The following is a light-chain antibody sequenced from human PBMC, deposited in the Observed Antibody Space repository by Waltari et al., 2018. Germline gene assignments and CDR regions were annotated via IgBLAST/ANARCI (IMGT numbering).Light chain of an antibody. Sequence: DIQMTQSPSSLSASVGDRVTITCRASQSISSYLNWYHQKPGKAPEVLIFAASSLETGVPSRFSGGGSGTDFTLTISHLQPDDFGTYYCQQSYGAPYTFGQGTTLDLK. V-gene: IGKV1-39*01. CDR2: AAS. CDR1: QSISSY. CDR3: QQSYGAPYT. J-gene: IGKJ2*01.